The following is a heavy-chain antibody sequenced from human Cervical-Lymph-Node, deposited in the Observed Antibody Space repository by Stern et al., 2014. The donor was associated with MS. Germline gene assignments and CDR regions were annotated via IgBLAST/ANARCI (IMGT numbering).Heavy chain of an antibody. D-gene: IGHD3-10*01. Sequence: QITLKESGPVLVKPTETLMLTCTVSGFSLSNGRMGVSWIRQPPGKALEWLAHIFSNDERSYSPSLKSRLPISKDPSRSQVVLTMTNMDPVDTATYFCARILYDGAYRGDYWGQGILVTVSS. J-gene: IGHJ4*02. CDR2: IFSNDER. CDR1: GFSLSNGRMG. V-gene: IGHV2-26*01. CDR3: ARILYDGAYRGDY.